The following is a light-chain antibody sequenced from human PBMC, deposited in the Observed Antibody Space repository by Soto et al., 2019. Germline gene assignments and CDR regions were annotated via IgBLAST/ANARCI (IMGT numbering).Light chain of an antibody. CDR3: QQTSSAPFA. CDR2: DAA. V-gene: IGKV1-39*01. J-gene: IGKJ3*01. Sequence: DIQMTQSPYPLSAAVGDRVTIACRASQNINTNLNWYQQKPGKAPKLLIFDAASLPSGVPSRFSGGGSGTDFTLTISSLQPEDFAIYYCQQTSSAPFAFGPGTKVDIK. CDR1: QNINTN.